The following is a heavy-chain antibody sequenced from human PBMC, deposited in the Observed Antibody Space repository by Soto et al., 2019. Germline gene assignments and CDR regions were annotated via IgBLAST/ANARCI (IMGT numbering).Heavy chain of an antibody. CDR2: IIPIFGTA. Sequence: QVQLVQSGAEVKKPGSSVKVSCKASGGTFSSYAISWVRQAPGQGLEWMGGIIPIFGTANYAQKFQGRVTITADESTSTAYMGLRSLESEDTGVYYCARGVSSTVTTGSFAFDIWGQGTMVTVSS. CDR3: ARGVSSTVTTGSFAFDI. V-gene: IGHV1-69*12. J-gene: IGHJ3*02. D-gene: IGHD4-17*01. CDR1: GGTFSSYA.